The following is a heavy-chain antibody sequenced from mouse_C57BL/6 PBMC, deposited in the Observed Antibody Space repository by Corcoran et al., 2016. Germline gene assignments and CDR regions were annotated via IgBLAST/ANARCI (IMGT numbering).Heavy chain of an antibody. Sequence: QVQLQQPGAELVKPGASVKMSCKASCYTFTSYWITGVKQRPGQGLEWMGDIYPGSGSTNYNEKFKSKATLTVDTSSSTAYMQLSSLTSEDSAVYYCARQVRTGYAMDYWGQGTSVTVSS. D-gene: IGHD4-1*01. CDR2: IYPGSGST. CDR3: ARQVRTGYAMDY. V-gene: IGHV1-55*01. CDR1: CYTFTSYW. J-gene: IGHJ4*01.